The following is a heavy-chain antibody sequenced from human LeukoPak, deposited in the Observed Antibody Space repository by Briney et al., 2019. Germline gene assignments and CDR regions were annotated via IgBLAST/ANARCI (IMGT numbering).Heavy chain of an antibody. CDR2: IYHSGST. V-gene: IGHV4-4*02. Sequence: SETLSLTCAVSGGSISSSNWWSWVRQPPGKGLEWIGEIYHSGSTNYNPSLKSRVTISVDKSKNQFSLKLSSVTAADTAVYYCARDLQQWLVPIYYFDYWGQETLVTVSS. CDR3: ARDLQQWLVPIYYFDY. J-gene: IGHJ4*02. CDR1: GGSISSSNW. D-gene: IGHD6-19*01.